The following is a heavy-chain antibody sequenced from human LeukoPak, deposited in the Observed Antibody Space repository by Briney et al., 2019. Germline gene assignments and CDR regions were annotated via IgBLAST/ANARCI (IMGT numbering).Heavy chain of an antibody. J-gene: IGHJ4*02. CDR3: ARISLSGWVNDH. Sequence: GRSLRLSCAASGFTFSNYGMHWVRQAPGKGLEWVAVIWSDGSNKHYADSVKGRFTISRDNSKNTLFLQMNSLRAEDTAMYYCARISLSGWVNDHWGQGTLVTVSS. CDR1: GFTFSNYG. D-gene: IGHD6-19*01. CDR2: IWSDGSNK. V-gene: IGHV3-33*01.